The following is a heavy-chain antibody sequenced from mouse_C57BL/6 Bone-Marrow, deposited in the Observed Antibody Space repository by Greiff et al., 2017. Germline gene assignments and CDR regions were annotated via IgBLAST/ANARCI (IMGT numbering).Heavy chain of an antibody. V-gene: IGHV1-81*01. Sequence: QVQLQQSGAELARPGASVKLSCKASGYTFTSYGISWVKQRTGQGLEWIGEIYPRSGNTYYNEKFKGKATLTADKSSSTAYMELRSLTSEDSAVYFCARGDTTVVATPYFDYWGQGTTLTVSS. CDR1: GYTFTSYG. J-gene: IGHJ2*01. CDR3: ARGDTTVVATPYFDY. CDR2: IYPRSGNT. D-gene: IGHD1-1*01.